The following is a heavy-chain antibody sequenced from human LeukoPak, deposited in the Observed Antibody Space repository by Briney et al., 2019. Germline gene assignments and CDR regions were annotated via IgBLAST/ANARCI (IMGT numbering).Heavy chain of an antibody. CDR3: ARHSAPRYSGSYYSDY. J-gene: IGHJ4*02. V-gene: IGHV4-4*07. CDR2: IYTSGST. CDR1: GGSISSYY. Sequence: PSETLSLTCTVSGGSISSYYWSWIRQPAGKGLEWIGRIYTSGSTNYNPSLKSRVTMSVDTSKNQFSLKLSSVTAADTAVYYCARHSAPRYSGSYYSDYWGQGTLVTVSS. D-gene: IGHD1-26*01.